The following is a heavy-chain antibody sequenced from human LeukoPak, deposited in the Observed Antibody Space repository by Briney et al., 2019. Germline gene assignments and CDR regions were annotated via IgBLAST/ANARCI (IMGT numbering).Heavy chain of an antibody. V-gene: IGHV4-34*01. J-gene: IGHJ4*02. D-gene: IGHD3-22*01. CDR1: GGSFSGYY. CDR2: INHSGST. CDR3: ARGGFXYXXXXTQXDY. Sequence: PSETLSLTCAVYGGSFSGYYWSWIRQPPGKGLEWIGEINHSGSTNYNPSLKSRVTISVDTSKNQFSLKLSSVTAADTAVYYCARGGFXYXXXXTQXDYWGQGTLVTVSS.